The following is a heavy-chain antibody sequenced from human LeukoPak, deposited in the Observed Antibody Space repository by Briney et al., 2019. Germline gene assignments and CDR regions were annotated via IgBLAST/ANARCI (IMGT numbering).Heavy chain of an antibody. CDR1: GESFSGYY. J-gene: IGHJ4*02. V-gene: IGHV4-34*01. CDR3: ARAASSARWLQLGY. CDR2: INHSGST. Sequence: SETLSLTCAVYGESFSGYYWRWIRQPPGKGLEWIGEINHSGSTNYNPSLKSRVLISVDESKNQFSLKLSSVTAADTAVYYCARAASSARWLQLGYWGQGTLVTVSS. D-gene: IGHD5-24*01.